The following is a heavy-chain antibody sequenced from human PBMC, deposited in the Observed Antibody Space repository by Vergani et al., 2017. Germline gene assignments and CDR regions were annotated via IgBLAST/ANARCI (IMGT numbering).Heavy chain of an antibody. Sequence: QVQLVESGGGVVQPGRSLRLSCAASGFTFSSYGMHWVRQAPGKGLEWVAVISYDGSNKYYADSVKGRFTISRDNSKNTLYLQMNSLRAEDTAVYYCAKDGAVAGILVDYWGQGTMVTVSS. CDR3: AKDGAVAGILVDY. CDR1: GFTFSSYG. J-gene: IGHJ4*02. V-gene: IGHV3-30*18. CDR2: ISYDGSNK. D-gene: IGHD6-19*01.